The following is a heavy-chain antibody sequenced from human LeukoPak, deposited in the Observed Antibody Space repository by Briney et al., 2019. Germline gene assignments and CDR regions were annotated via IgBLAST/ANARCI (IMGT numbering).Heavy chain of an antibody. J-gene: IGHJ4*02. V-gene: IGHV4-34*01. CDR2: INHSGST. Sequence: PSETLSLTCAVYGGSFSGYYWSWIRQPPGKGLEWIGEINHSGSTNYNPSLKSRVTISVDTSKNQFSLKLSSVTAADTAVYYCARGKKWLRNFDYWGQGTLVTVSS. CDR3: ARGKKWLRNFDY. CDR1: GGSFSGYY. D-gene: IGHD5-12*01.